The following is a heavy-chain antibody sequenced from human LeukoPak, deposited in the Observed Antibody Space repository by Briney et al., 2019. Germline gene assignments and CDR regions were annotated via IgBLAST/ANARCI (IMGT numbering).Heavy chain of an antibody. J-gene: IGHJ5*02. CDR1: GGSISRYY. CDR3: ARAVNWFDP. V-gene: IGHV4-34*01. Sequence: SETLSLTCTVSGGSISRYYWSWIRQPPGKGLEWIGEINHSGSTNYNPSLKSRVTISVDTSKNQFSLKLSSVTAADTAVYYCARAVNWFDPWGQGTLVTVSS. CDR2: INHSGST.